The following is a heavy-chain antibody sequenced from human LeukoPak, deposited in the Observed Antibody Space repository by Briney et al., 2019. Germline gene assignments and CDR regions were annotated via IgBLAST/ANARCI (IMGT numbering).Heavy chain of an antibody. CDR1: GGSISSYH. D-gene: IGHD3-3*01. V-gene: IGHV4-59*01. CDR3: TRSLGVVIHGGMDV. CDR2: IYYTGST. Sequence: KASETLSLTCTVSGGSISSYHWSRIRQPPGKGLQWIGHIYYTGSTNYNPSLKSRLTISLDTSKNQFSLKLSSVTAADTAVYYCTRSLGVVIHGGMDVWGQGTTVTVSS. J-gene: IGHJ6*02.